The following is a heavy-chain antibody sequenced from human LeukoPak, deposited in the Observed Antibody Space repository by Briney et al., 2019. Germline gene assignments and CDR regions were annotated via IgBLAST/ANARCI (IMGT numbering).Heavy chain of an antibody. D-gene: IGHD3-22*01. J-gene: IGHJ5*02. CDR3: ARRQPYYYDSSGYYYRGWFDP. V-gene: IGHV4-34*01. CDR1: GGSFSGYY. Sequence: SETLSLTCAVYGGSFSGYYCSWIHQPPGKGLEWIGEINHSGNTNYNPSLKSRVIISVDTSKNQFSLKLSSVTAADTAVYYCARRQPYYYDSSGYYYRGWFDPWGQGTLVTVSS. CDR2: INHSGNT.